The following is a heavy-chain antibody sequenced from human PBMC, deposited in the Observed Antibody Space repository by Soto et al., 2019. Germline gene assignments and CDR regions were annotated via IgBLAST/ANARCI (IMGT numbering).Heavy chain of an antibody. CDR3: ANGYSSRWYCFDY. V-gene: IGHV3-23*01. Sequence: QPWFCLRLCCASCGFTVSSYAMSLVRQNPGKGLEWVSAISGSGGSTYYADSVKGRFTISRDNSKNTLYLQMNSLRAEDTAVYYCANGYSSRWYCFDYWGQGTLVNVSS. D-gene: IGHD6-13*01. CDR2: ISGSGGST. CDR1: GFTVSSYA. J-gene: IGHJ4*02.